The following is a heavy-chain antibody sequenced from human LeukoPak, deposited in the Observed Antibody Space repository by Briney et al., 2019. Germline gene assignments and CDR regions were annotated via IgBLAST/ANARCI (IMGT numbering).Heavy chain of an antibody. CDR2: FDPEDGET. CDR3: ATAYGSGSYYNRRLDY. D-gene: IGHD3-10*01. V-gene: IGHV1-24*01. CDR1: GYTLTELS. Sequence: ASVKVSCKVSGYTLTELSMHWVRQAPGKGLEWMGGFDPEDGETIYAQKFQGRVTMTEDTSTDTAYMELSSLRSEDTAVYYCATAYGSGSYYNRRLDYWGQGTLVTVSS. J-gene: IGHJ4*02.